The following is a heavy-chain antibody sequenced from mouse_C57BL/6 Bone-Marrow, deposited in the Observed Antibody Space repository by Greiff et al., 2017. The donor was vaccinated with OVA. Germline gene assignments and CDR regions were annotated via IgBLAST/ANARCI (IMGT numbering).Heavy chain of an antibody. CDR2: IYPGSGST. J-gene: IGHJ4*01. Sequence: QVQLQQPGAELVKPGASVKMSCKASGYTFTSYWITWVKQRPGQGLEWIGDIYPGSGSTNYNEKFKSKATLAVDTSSSTAYMQLSSLPSEDSAVYYCARSGYSNYAMECWGQGTSVTVSS. CDR3: ARSGYSNYAMEC. D-gene: IGHD2-5*01. V-gene: IGHV1-55*01. CDR1: GYTFTSYW.